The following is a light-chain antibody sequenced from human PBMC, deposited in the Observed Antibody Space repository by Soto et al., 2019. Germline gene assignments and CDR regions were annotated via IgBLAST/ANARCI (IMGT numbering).Light chain of an antibody. J-gene: IGKJ4*01. CDR2: GAS. CDR1: QSVSSSY. Sequence: EVVLAQSPGTLSLSPGDRATLSCRASQSVSSSYLAWYQQKPGQPPRLLIYGASSRATGIPDRFSGSGSGTDLTLSISSLEPEDFAVYYCQRYGTSTPLTFGGGTKVEIK. V-gene: IGKV3-20*01. CDR3: QRYGTSTPLT.